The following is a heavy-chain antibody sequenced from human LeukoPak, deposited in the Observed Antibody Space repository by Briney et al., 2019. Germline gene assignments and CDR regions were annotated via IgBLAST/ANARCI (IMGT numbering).Heavy chain of an antibody. CDR3: ARAVADEYYSYGMDV. J-gene: IGHJ6*02. CDR1: GGSISSYY. Sequence: SETLSLTCTVSGGSISSYYWSCIRQPPGKGREGIGHIYYSGSTNYNPSLKSRVTISVDTSKNQFSLKLSSVTAADTAVYYCARAVADEYYSYGMDVWGQGTPVTVSS. V-gene: IGHV4-59*01. CDR2: IYYSGST. D-gene: IGHD6-19*01.